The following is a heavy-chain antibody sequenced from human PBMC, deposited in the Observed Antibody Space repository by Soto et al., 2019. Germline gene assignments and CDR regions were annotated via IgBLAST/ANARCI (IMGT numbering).Heavy chain of an antibody. Sequence: QVQLVESGGGVVQPGRSLRLSCAASGFTFSSYGMHWVRQAPGKGLEWVAVISYDGSNKYYADSVKGRFTISRDNSKNTLYLQMNSLRAEDTAVYYCAKDRRCSGSYYILDYWGQGTLVTVSS. CDR1: GFTFSSYG. D-gene: IGHD3-10*02. CDR2: ISYDGSNK. J-gene: IGHJ4*02. V-gene: IGHV3-30*18. CDR3: AKDRRCSGSYYILDY.